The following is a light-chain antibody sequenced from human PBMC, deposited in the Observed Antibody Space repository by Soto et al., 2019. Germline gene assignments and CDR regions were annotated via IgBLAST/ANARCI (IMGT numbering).Light chain of an antibody. Sequence: QSVLTQPASVSGSPGQSITISCTGTSSDVGGYNYVSWYQQHPGKAPKLMSYDVSNRPSGVSNRFSGSKAGNTASLTISGLQAEDEADYYCSSYTRSSSYVFGTGTRSPS. CDR3: SSYTRSSSYV. J-gene: IGLJ1*01. CDR1: SSDVGGYNY. V-gene: IGLV2-14*01. CDR2: DVS.